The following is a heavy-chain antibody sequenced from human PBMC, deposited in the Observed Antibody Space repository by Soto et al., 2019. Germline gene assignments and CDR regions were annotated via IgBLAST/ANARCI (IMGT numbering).Heavy chain of an antibody. CDR1: GFTFSSYA. CDR2: ISGSGGST. CDR3: AKDHVTYYYDSSGYYFRAFDY. D-gene: IGHD3-22*01. Sequence: GGSLKLSCAASGFTFSSYAMSWVRQAPGKGLEWVSAISGSGGSTYYADSVKGRFTISRDNSKNTLYLQMNSLRAEDTAVYYCAKDHVTYYYDSSGYYFRAFDYWGQGTLVTVS. V-gene: IGHV3-23*01. J-gene: IGHJ4*02.